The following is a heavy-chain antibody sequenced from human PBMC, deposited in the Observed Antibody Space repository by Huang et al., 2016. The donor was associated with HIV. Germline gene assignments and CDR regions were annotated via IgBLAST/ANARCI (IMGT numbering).Heavy chain of an antibody. CDR2: ISAYSGDT. CDR1: GYTFTSYG. J-gene: IGHJ3*02. CDR3: ARDPKYHRIGYYRQRRGIDI. Sequence: QIQLMQSGPELKQPGASVKVSCKASGYTFTSYGITWVRQAPGQGPGWVGWISAYSGDTEYAQKFQGRVTLTTDTSKNIAYMELRSLRSDDTAKYYCARDPKYHRIGYYRQRRGIDIWGQGTMVIVSS. D-gene: IGHD3-22*01. V-gene: IGHV1-18*01.